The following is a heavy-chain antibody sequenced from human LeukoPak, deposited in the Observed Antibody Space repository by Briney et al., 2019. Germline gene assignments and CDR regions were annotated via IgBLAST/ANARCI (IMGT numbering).Heavy chain of an antibody. Sequence: GGSLRLSCAASGFTFSSYWMSWVRQAPGKGLEWVANIKQDGSEKYYVDSVKGRFTISRDNSKNTLYLQMNSLRAEDTAVYYCAKESSYFDYWGQGTLVTVSS. CDR2: IKQDGSEK. J-gene: IGHJ4*02. CDR3: AKESSYFDY. V-gene: IGHV3-7*03. CDR1: GFTFSSYW.